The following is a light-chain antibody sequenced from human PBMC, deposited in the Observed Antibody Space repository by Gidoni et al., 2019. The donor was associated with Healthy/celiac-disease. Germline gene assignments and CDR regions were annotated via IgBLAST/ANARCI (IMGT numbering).Light chain of an antibody. CDR3: QQYGSAPYT. J-gene: IGKJ2*01. CDR1: QSVSSSY. Sequence: EIVLTQSPGTLSVSPGERATLSCRASQSVSSSYLAWYQQKPGQAPRLLIYGASSRATGIPDRFSGSGSGTDFTLTISRLEPEDFAVYYCQQYGSAPYTFXXXTKLEIK. CDR2: GAS. V-gene: IGKV3-20*01.